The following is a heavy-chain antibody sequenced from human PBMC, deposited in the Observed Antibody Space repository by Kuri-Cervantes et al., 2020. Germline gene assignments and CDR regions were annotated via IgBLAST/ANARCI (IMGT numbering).Heavy chain of an antibody. D-gene: IGHD2-2*01. Sequence: SETLSLTCTVSGGSISPYYWSWIRQPPGKGLEWIGYIYYSGNTNYNPSLKSRVTISVDTSKNQFSLKLSSVTAADTAVNYCARSYCGRTTCYPFFDNWGQGTLVTVSS. CDR3: ARSYCGRTTCYPFFDN. V-gene: IGHV4-59*01. J-gene: IGHJ4*02. CDR2: IYYSGNT. CDR1: GGSISPYY.